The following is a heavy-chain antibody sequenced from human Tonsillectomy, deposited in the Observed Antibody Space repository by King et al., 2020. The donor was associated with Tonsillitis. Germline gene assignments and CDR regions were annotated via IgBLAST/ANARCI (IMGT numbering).Heavy chain of an antibody. Sequence: VQLVQSGGGLVQPGGSLRLSCAASGFTFSSYAMSWVRQAPGKGLEWVSTISGSGCSTYYADSVKGRFTISRDNSKSTLYLGMNSLRAEYTAIDYCPKDPYGIDGFKPSFDYWGQGTLVTVSP. J-gene: IGHJ4*02. D-gene: IGHD5-24*01. CDR2: ISGSGCST. CDR1: GFTFSSYA. CDR3: PKDPYGIDGFKPSFDY. V-gene: IGHV3-23*04.